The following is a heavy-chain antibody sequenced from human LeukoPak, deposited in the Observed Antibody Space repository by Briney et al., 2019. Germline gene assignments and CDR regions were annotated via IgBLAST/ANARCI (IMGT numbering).Heavy chain of an antibody. D-gene: IGHD6-13*01. CDR2: INPNSGGT. Sequence: GASVKVSCKASGYTFTGYYMHWVRQAPGQGLEWMGWINPNSGGTNYAQKFEGRVTMTRDTSISTAYMELSRLRSDGTAVYYCARVGSVAAAGTGGVYWGQGTLVTVSS. CDR3: ARVGSVAAAGTGGVY. J-gene: IGHJ4*02. V-gene: IGHV1-2*02. CDR1: GYTFTGYY.